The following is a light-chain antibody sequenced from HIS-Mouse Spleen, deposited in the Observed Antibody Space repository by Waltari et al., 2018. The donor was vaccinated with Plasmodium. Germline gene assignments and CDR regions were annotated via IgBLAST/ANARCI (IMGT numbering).Light chain of an antibody. CDR2: EDS. V-gene: IGLV3-10*01. J-gene: IGLJ3*02. CDR1: ALPKKY. Sequence: SYELTQPPSVSVSPGQTARITCSGDALPKKYAYWYQHKSGQAPLLVIYEDSKRPSGIPERFSCSSSGTMATLTISGAQVEDEADYYCYSTDSSGNHRVFGGGTKLTVL. CDR3: YSTDSSGNHRV.